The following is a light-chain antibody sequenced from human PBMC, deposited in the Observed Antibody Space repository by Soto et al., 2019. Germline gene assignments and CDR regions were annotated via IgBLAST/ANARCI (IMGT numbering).Light chain of an antibody. CDR1: QTISSW. J-gene: IGKJ1*01. V-gene: IGKV1-5*03. Sequence: DIQMTQSPSTLSGSVGDRVTITCRASQTISSWLAWYQQKPGKAPKLLIYKASTLKSGVPSRFSGSGSGTEFTLTISSLQPDDFATYYCQQYKSNRRTFGQGTKVDIK. CDR3: QQYKSNRRT. CDR2: KAS.